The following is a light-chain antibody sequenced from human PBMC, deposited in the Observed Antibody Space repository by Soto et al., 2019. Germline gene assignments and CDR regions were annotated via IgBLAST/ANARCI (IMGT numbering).Light chain of an antibody. CDR3: NSYTTSSTYV. V-gene: IGLV2-14*01. CDR2: EVT. Sequence: LTQPASVSGSPGQSITISCTGTSSDVGGYNYVSWYQHHPGEAPKLMTFEVTKRPSGVSNRFSGSKSGNTASLTISGLQAEDEADYFCNSYTTSSTYVFGSGTKVTVL. J-gene: IGLJ1*01. CDR1: SSDVGGYNY.